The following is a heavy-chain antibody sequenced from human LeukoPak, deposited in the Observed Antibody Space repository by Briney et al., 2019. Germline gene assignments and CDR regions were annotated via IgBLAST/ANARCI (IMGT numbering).Heavy chain of an antibody. J-gene: IGHJ4*02. CDR3: ARRGYDSSGYYRNY. V-gene: IGHV4-39*01. Sequence: SQTLSVTCTVSGGSISSGGYYWSWIRQPPGKGLEWIGSIYYSGSTYYNPSLKSRVTISVDTSKNQFSLKLSSVTAADTAVYYCARRGYDSSGYYRNYWGQGTLVTVSS. CDR1: GGSISSGGYY. D-gene: IGHD3-22*01. CDR2: IYYSGST.